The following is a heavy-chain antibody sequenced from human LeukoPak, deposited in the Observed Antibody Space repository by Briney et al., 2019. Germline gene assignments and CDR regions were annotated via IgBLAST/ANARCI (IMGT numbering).Heavy chain of an antibody. CDR1: GFIFSHYG. V-gene: IGHV3-33*05. D-gene: IGHD2-21*01. J-gene: IGHJ4*02. CDR2: IQNDASTR. CDR3: ARELSQIVWGGLDY. Sequence: GGSLRLSCTASGFIFSHYGMHWVRQAPGKGLEWVAVIQNDASTRDYVDSVKGRFTISRDNSENTVFLQMDSLRVEDTAVYYCARELSQIVWGGLDYGGQGTLVSVSS.